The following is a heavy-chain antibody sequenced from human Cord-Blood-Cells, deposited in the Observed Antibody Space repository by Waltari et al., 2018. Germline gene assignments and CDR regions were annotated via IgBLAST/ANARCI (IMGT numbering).Heavy chain of an antibody. Sequence: QVQLLQCGAEVKKPGASVKVSCKASGFTFTSSAMHWVRQAPGQRLEWMGWINAGNGNTKYSQKFQGRVTITRDTSASTAYMELSSLRSEDTAVYYCARRGVFGVVINFDYWGQGTLVTVSS. D-gene: IGHD3-3*01. CDR1: GFTFTSSA. J-gene: IGHJ4*02. CDR2: INAGNGNT. V-gene: IGHV1-3*01. CDR3: ARRGVFGVVINFDY.